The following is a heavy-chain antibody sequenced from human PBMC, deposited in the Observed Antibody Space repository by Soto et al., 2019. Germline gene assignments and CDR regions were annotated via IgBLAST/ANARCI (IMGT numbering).Heavy chain of an antibody. CDR1: GFTFSNAW. Sequence: GGSLRLSCAASGFTFSNAWMSWVRQAPGKGLEWVGRIKSKTDGGTTDYAAPVKGRFTISRDDSKNTLYLQMNSLRAEDTAVYYCAKEEGHVDTALEMATIREAFDIRGQGTMVTVSS. D-gene: IGHD5-18*01. J-gene: IGHJ3*02. V-gene: IGHV3-15*01. CDR3: AKEEGHVDTALEMATIREAFDI. CDR2: IKSKTDGGTT.